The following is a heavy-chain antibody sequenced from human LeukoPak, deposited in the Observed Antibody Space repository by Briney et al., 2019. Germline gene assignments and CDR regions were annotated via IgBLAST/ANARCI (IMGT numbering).Heavy chain of an antibody. D-gene: IGHD1-26*01. J-gene: IGHJ3*02. V-gene: IGHV3-23*01. CDR3: AKEGDSGSYEGVVGDGAFDI. CDR2: ISGSRGST. CDR1: GFTFSSYA. Sequence: GGSLRLSCAASGFTFSSYAMSWVRQAPGKGLEWVSAISGSRGSTYYADSVKGRFTISRDNSKNTLYLQMNSLRAEDTAVYYCAKEGDSGSYEGVVGDGAFDIWGQGTMVTVSS.